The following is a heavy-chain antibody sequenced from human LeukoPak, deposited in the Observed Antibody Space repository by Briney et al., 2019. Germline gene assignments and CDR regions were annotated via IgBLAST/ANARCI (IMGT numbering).Heavy chain of an antibody. CDR2: ITPNNGNT. V-gene: IGHV1-18*01. CDR1: GYTFTSYG. CDR3: AIIPATTAGIDY. Sequence: GASVKVSCKSSGYTFTSYGISWVRQAPGQGREWMGWITPNNGNTNYAQKLQGRVTMTTDTSTSTAYMELRSLRLDDTAVYYCAIIPATTAGIDYWGQGTLVTVAS. D-gene: IGHD6-25*01. J-gene: IGHJ4*02.